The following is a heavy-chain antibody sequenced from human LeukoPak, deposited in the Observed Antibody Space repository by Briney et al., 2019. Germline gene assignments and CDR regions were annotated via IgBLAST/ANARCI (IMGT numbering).Heavy chain of an antibody. D-gene: IGHD1-26*01. CDR1: GVTCSSYG. V-gene: IGHV3-30*02. Sequence: PGGSLRLSCAASGVTCSSYGMHWVRQAPGKGLEWVAFIRYDGSNKYYADSVKGRFTISRDNSKNTLYLQMNSLRAEDTAVYYCAKDKYSGSYLVYWGQGTLVTVSS. J-gene: IGHJ4*02. CDR2: IRYDGSNK. CDR3: AKDKYSGSYLVY.